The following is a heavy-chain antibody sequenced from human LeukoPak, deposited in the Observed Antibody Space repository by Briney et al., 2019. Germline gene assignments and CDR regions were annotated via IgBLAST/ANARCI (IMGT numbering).Heavy chain of an antibody. J-gene: IGHJ4*02. D-gene: IGHD3-22*01. CDR1: GGSFSGYY. V-gene: IGHV4-34*01. CDR3: AREGSSGYYY. CDR2: IYYSGST. Sequence: SETLSLTCAVYGGSFSGYYWSWIRQPPGKGLEWIGSIYYSGSTYYNPSLKSRVTISVDTSKNQFSLKLSSVTAADTAVYYCAREGSSGYYYWGQGTLVTVSS.